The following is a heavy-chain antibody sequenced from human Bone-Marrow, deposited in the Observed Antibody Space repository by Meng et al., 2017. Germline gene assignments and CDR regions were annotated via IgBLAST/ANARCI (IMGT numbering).Heavy chain of an antibody. V-gene: IGHV3-9*01. Sequence: SLKISCAASGFTFDDYAMHWVRQAPGKGLEWVSGISWNSGSIGYADSVKGRFTISRDNAKNSLYLQMNSLRAEDTAVYYCAKDVRGGSVRGVITPFYGMDVWGQGTTVTVSS. CDR2: ISWNSGSI. CDR1: GFTFDDYA. CDR3: AKDVRGGSVRGVITPFYGMDV. D-gene: IGHD3-10*01. J-gene: IGHJ6*02.